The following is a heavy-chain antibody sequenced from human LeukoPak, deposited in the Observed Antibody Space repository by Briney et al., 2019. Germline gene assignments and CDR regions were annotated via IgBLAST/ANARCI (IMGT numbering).Heavy chain of an antibody. D-gene: IGHD6-19*01. J-gene: IGHJ4*02. Sequence: PGGTLRLSCAASGFTFSIYGMHWVRQAPGKGLEWVAFIRYDGSNKFYADSVKGRFTISRDNSRNTLFLQMNSLRADDTALYYCAREGIAVSADRLFDYWGQGTLVTVSS. CDR1: GFTFSIYG. V-gene: IGHV3-30*02. CDR3: AREGIAVSADRLFDY. CDR2: IRYDGSNK.